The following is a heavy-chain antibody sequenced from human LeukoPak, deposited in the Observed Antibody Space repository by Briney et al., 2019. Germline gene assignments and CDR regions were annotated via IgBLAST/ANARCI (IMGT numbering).Heavy chain of an antibody. CDR1: GFTFSSYW. CDR3: ARGRPHGNDY. V-gene: IGHV3-7*01. D-gene: IGHD4-23*01. J-gene: IGHJ4*02. CDR2: INHNGNVN. Sequence: GGSLRLSCAASGFTFSSYWMNWARQAPGKGLEWVASINHNGNVNYYVDSVKGRFTISRDNAKNTLYLQMNSLRVEDTAVYYCARGRPHGNDYWGQGTLVTVSS.